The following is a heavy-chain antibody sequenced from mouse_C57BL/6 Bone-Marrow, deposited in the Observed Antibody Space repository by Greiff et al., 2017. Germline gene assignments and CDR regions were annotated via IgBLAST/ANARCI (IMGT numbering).Heavy chain of an antibody. V-gene: IGHV7-1*01. CDR3: ARALYYGSLFDY. CDR2: SRNKANDYTT. Sequence: EVMLVESGGGLVQSGRSLRLSCATSGFTFSDFYMEWVRQAPGKGLEWIAASRNKANDYTTEYSASVKGRFIVSRDTSQSILYRQMNALRAEDTAIYYCARALYYGSLFDYWGQGTTLTVSS. CDR1: GFTFSDFY. J-gene: IGHJ2*01. D-gene: IGHD1-1*01.